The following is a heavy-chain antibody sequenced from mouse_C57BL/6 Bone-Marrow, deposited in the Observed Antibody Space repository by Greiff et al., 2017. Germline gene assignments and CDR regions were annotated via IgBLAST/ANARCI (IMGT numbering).Heavy chain of an antibody. J-gene: IGHJ3*01. D-gene: IGHD1-1*01. CDR3: ARSGLITTVVATRFAY. CDR1: GYTFTSYG. Sequence: VKLMESGAELARPGASVKLSCKASGYTFTSYGISWVKQRTGQGLEWIGEIYPRSGNTYYNEKFKGKATLTADKSSSTAYMEIRSLTSEDSAVYFCARSGLITTVVATRFAYWGQGTLVTVSA. CDR2: IYPRSGNT. V-gene: IGHV1-81*01.